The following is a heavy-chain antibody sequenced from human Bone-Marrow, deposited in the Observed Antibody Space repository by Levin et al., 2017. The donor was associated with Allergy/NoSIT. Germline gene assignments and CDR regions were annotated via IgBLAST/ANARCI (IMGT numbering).Heavy chain of an antibody. V-gene: IGHV1-2*02. CDR2: IDPNTGVT. CDR1: GYTFTLFY. J-gene: IGHJ4*02. D-gene: IGHD6-19*01. CDR3: AAISGQFDK. Sequence: ASVKVSCKASGYTFTLFYLHWVRQAPGQGLEWLGCIDPNTGVTKFPQKFQGRVTLTRDTSVNTAYMEVSSLTSDDTAVYYCAAISGQFDKWGQGTLVTVSS.